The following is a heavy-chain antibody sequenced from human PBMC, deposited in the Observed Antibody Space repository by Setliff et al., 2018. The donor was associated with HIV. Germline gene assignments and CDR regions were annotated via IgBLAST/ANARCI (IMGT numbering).Heavy chain of an antibody. J-gene: IGHJ5*02. V-gene: IGHV4-39*01. CDR2: IYYSGRT. CDR1: RGSISSTSHY. Sequence: SETLSLTCIVSRGSISSTSHYWGWVRQSPGRRLEWIGSIYYSGRTYYNPSLKSRVTVSVDTSKNQSSLKLSSVTAAYTAVYYCARQRGGRVTIFGVSGGWFDPWGQGTLVTVSS. D-gene: IGHD3-3*01. CDR3: ARQRGGRVTIFGVSGGWFDP.